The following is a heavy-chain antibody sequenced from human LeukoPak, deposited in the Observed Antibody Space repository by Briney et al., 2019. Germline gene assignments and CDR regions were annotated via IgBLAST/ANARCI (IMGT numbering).Heavy chain of an antibody. V-gene: IGHV3-23*01. Sequence: QPGGSLRLSCAASGFTFSSYAMSGVRQAPGKGLEWVSGISGSGGSTDYADSVKGRFTISRDNSKNTLYVQMNSLRAEDTAVYYCAKSIGTRPDLGPHDYWGQGTLVTVSP. D-gene: IGHD6-6*01. CDR1: GFTFSSYA. CDR3: AKSIGTRPDLGPHDY. J-gene: IGHJ4*02. CDR2: ISGSGGST.